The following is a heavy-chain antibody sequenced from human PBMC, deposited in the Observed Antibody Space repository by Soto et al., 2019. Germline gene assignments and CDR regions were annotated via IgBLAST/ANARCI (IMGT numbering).Heavy chain of an antibody. V-gene: IGHV3-23*01. D-gene: IGHD1-26*01. CDR1: GFTFSSYA. J-gene: IGHJ4*02. CDR3: AKDTARKVGATTCFDY. CDR2: ISGSGGST. Sequence: GGSLRLSCAASGFTFSSYAMSWVRQAPGKGLEWVSAISGSGGSTYYADSVKGRFTISRDNSKNTLYLQMNSLRAEDTAVYYCAKDTARKVGATTCFDYWGQGTLVTVSS.